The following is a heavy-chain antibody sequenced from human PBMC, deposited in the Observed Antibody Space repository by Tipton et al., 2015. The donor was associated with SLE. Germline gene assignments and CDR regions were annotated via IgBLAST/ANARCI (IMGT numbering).Heavy chain of an antibody. CDR1: GFTFSAFG. CDR3: ARELLPLYGLDG. CDR2: ISYDGSNI. V-gene: IGHV3-30*19. J-gene: IGHJ6*02. Sequence: SGFTFSAFGMHWVRQAPGKGLEWVAVISYDGSNIYYADSVKGRFPISRDNSKNTLYLQMNSLRAGDTAVYYCARELLPLYGLDGWGQGATVTVSS. D-gene: IGHD2-15*01.